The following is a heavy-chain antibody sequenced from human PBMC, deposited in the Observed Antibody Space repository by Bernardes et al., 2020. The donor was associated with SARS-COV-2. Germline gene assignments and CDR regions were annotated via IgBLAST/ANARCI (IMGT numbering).Heavy chain of an antibody. CDR3: ARIVYCTNGVCYRRGDAFDI. Sequence: SETLSLTCTVSGGSINSYYWGWIRQPPGKGLEWIGHIYYSGSTTHYNPSLKSRVTLSVDTSKNQFSLELNSVTAADTAVYYCARIVYCTNGVCYRRGDAFDIWGQGTMVTVSS. D-gene: IGHD2-8*01. J-gene: IGHJ3*02. CDR1: GGSINSYY. CDR2: IYYSGST. V-gene: IGHV4-59*01.